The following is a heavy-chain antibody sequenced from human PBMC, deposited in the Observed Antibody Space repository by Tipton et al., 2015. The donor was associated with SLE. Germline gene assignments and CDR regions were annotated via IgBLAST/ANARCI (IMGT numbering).Heavy chain of an antibody. CDR1: GGSISSSSYY. J-gene: IGHJ4*02. D-gene: IGHD7-27*01. CDR2: IYYSGST. Sequence: TLSLTCTVSGGSISSSSYYWGWIRQPPGKGLEWIGSIYYSGSTYYNPSLKSRVTISVDTSKKQFSLKLSSVTAADTAVYYCARGRGGEHFDYWGQGTLVTVSS. V-gene: IGHV4-39*01. CDR3: ARGRGGEHFDY.